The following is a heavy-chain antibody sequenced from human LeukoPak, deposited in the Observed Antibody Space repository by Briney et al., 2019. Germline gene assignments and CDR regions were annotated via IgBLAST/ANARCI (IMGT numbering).Heavy chain of an antibody. Sequence: TGVALRLSCAASGFTFSSYSMNWVRQAPGKGLEWVSSISSSSSYIYYADSVKGRFTISRDNAKNSLYLQMNSLRAEDTAVYYCARDSPRLTTVVTFVDYWGQGTLVTVSS. J-gene: IGHJ4*02. D-gene: IGHD4-23*01. CDR2: ISSSSSYI. V-gene: IGHV3-21*01. CDR1: GFTFSSYS. CDR3: ARDSPRLTTVVTFVDY.